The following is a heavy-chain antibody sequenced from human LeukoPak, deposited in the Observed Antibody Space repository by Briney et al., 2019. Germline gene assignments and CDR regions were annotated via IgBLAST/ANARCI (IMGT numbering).Heavy chain of an antibody. D-gene: IGHD2-2*02. J-gene: IGHJ6*02. Sequence: VASVKVSCKASGYTFTSYYMHWVRQAPGQGLEWMGIINPSGGSTSYAQKFQGRVTMTRDTSTSTVYMELSSLRSEDTAVYYCARALNSIPFGEYYYYYGMDVWGQGTTVTVSS. V-gene: IGHV1-46*01. CDR3: ARALNSIPFGEYYYYYGMDV. CDR2: INPSGGST. CDR1: GYTFTSYY.